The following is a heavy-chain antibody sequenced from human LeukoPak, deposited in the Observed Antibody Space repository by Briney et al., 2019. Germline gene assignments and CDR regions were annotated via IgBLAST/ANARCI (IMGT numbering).Heavy chain of an antibody. Sequence: GRSLRLSCAASGFTFDDYAMHWVRQAPGKGLEWVSGISWNNGSIGYADSVKGRFTISRDNAKNSLYLQMNSLRAEDMALYYCAKDSRCRDIWPHYYYYYMDVWGKGTTVTVSS. CDR1: GFTFDDYA. J-gene: IGHJ6*03. D-gene: IGHD5-12*01. CDR2: ISWNNGSI. V-gene: IGHV3-9*03. CDR3: AKDSRCRDIWPHYYYYYMDV.